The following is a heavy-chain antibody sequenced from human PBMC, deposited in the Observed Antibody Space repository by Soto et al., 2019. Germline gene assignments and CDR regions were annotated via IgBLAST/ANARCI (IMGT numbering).Heavy chain of an antibody. CDR1: GGSISSYY. CDR2: IYYSGST. Sequence: QVQLQESGPGLVKPSETLSLTCTVSGGSISSYYWSWIRQPPGKGLEWIGYIYYSGSTNYNPSLKSRVTISVDTSKNPFSLKLSSVTAADTAVYYCARAPSRIWFGELSAYYFDYWGQGTLVTVSS. J-gene: IGHJ4*02. V-gene: IGHV4-59*01. D-gene: IGHD3-10*01. CDR3: ARAPSRIWFGELSAYYFDY.